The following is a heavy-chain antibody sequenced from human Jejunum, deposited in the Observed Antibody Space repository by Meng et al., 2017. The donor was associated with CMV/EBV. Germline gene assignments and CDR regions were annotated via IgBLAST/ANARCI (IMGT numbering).Heavy chain of an antibody. J-gene: IGHJ1*01. CDR2: ITGSGGSI. D-gene: IGHD3-10*02. CDR3: AYMLLVQGYFQH. CDR1: GLPIDSYA. V-gene: IGHV3-23*01. Sequence: SGLPIDSYAMSWVRQAPGKGLEWVSVITGSGGSIYYADSVKGRFIISRDNSRNTVFLEMNSLRAEDTAVYYCAYMLLVQGYFQHWGQGTLVTVSS.